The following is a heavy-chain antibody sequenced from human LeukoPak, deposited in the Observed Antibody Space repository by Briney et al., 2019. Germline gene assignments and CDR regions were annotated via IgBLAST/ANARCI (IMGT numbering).Heavy chain of an antibody. J-gene: IGHJ4*02. D-gene: IGHD6-19*01. Sequence: PSETLSLTCSVSGGSIRSGSYYWSWIRQPAGKGLELIGRIYTSGTTHYNPSLKSRVTITVDTSKNQFSVKLTSVTAADTAVYYCARWYSSPTGDRFDSWGQGSQVTVSS. CDR2: IYTSGTT. CDR3: ARWYSSPTGDRFDS. V-gene: IGHV4-61*02. CDR1: GGSIRSGSYY.